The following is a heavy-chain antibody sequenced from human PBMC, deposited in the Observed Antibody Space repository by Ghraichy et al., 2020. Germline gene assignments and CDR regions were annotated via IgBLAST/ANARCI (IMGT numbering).Heavy chain of an antibody. V-gene: IGHV3-48*02. CDR3: ARVGRWLQLFSDY. Sequence: GESLNISCAASGFTFSSYSMNWVRQAPGKGLEWVSYISSSSSTIYYADSVKGRFTISRDNAKNSLYLQMNSLRDEDTAVYYCARVGRWLQLFSDYWGQGTLVTVSS. CDR2: ISSSSSTI. D-gene: IGHD5-24*01. J-gene: IGHJ4*02. CDR1: GFTFSSYS.